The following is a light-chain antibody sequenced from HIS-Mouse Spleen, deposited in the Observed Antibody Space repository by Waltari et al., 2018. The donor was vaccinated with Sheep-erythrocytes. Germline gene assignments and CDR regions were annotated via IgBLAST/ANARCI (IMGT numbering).Light chain of an antibody. CDR2: EVS. CDR1: SRAVGGYNS. Sequence: QSALTQPPSASGSPGQSVTISCTGTSRAVGGYNSVSRYQQHPGKAPNLMIYEVSKRPSGVPDRFSGSKSGNTASLTVSGLQAEDEADYYCSSYAGSNNWVFGGGTKLTVL. CDR3: SSYAGSNNWV. V-gene: IGLV2-8*01. J-gene: IGLJ3*02.